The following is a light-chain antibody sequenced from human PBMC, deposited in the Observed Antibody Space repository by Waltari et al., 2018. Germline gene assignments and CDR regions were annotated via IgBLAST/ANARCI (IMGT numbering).Light chain of an antibody. CDR1: SSDVGGYNY. J-gene: IGLJ2*01. CDR3: CSYAGSSTWV. V-gene: IGLV2-23*02. CDR2: DVS. Sequence: QSALTQPASVSGSPGQSTTLSCTVTSSDVGGYNYVSWYQQHPGKAPTLMIYDVSKRPSGVSKRFSGSKSGNTASLTISGLQAEDEADYYCCSYAGSSTWVVGGGTKLTVL.